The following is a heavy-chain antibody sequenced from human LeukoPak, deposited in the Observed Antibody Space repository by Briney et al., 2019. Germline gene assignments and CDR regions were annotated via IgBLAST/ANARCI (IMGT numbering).Heavy chain of an antibody. J-gene: IGHJ5*02. CDR2: IIPIFGTA. Sequence: SVKVSCKASGGTFSSYAISWVRQAPGQGLEGMGRIIPIFGTANCAQKFQGRVTITTDESTSTAYMELSSLRSEDTAVYYCARRAVAGTTDPWGQGTLVTVSS. CDR1: GGTFSSYA. CDR3: ARRAVAGTTDP. D-gene: IGHD6-19*01. V-gene: IGHV1-69*05.